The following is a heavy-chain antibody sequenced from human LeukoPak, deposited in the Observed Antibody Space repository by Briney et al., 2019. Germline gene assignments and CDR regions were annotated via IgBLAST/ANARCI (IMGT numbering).Heavy chain of an antibody. CDR2: INWNGGST. CDR1: GFTFDDYG. J-gene: IGHJ3*02. V-gene: IGHV3-20*01. CDR3: ARALSSSWYVAFDI. D-gene: IGHD6-13*01. Sequence: GGSLRLSCAASGFTFDDYGMRWVRQAPGKGLEWVSGINWNGGSTGYADSVKGRFTIPRDNAKNSLYLQMNSLRAEDTALYHCARALSSSWYVAFDIWGQGTMVTVSS.